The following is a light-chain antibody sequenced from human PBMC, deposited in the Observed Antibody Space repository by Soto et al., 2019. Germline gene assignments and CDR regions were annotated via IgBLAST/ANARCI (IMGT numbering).Light chain of an antibody. CDR3: SSYTSSSLYV. Sequence: QSALTQPASVSGSPGQSITISCTRTSSDVGGYDYVSWYQHHPGKAPKLMIYDVSNRPSGVSNRFSGSKSGNTASLTISGLQAEDEADYYSSSYTSSSLYVFGTGTKVTVL. CDR1: SSDVGGYDY. CDR2: DVS. V-gene: IGLV2-14*03. J-gene: IGLJ1*01.